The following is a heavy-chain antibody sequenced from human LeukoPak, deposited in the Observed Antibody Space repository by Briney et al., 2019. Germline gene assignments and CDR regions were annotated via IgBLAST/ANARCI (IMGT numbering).Heavy chain of an antibody. CDR1: GGSISSYY. CDR3: ARVYYSNSYDYWYFDL. CDR2: IFYSGST. V-gene: IGHV4-59*01. D-gene: IGHD6-13*01. Sequence: PSETLSLTCTVSGGSISSYYWSWIRQPPGKGLEWIGYIFYSGSTNYNPSLKSRVTISVDTSKNQFSLKLSSVTAADTAVYYCARVYYSNSYDYWYFDLWGRCTLVTVSS. J-gene: IGHJ2*01.